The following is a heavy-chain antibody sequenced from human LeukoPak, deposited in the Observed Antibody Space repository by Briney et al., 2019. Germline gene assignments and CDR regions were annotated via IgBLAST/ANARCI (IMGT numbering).Heavy chain of an antibody. V-gene: IGHV4-61*02. CDR2: IYTSGST. J-gene: IGHJ4*02. CDR3: ARGEYFDWLFSFDY. D-gene: IGHD3-9*01. Sequence: SETLSLTCTVSGGSISSGSYYWSWIQQPAGKGLEWIGRIYTSGSTNYNPSLKSRVTISVDTSKNQFSLKLSSVTAADTAVYYCARGEYFDWLFSFDYWGQGTLVTVSS. CDR1: GGSISSGSYY.